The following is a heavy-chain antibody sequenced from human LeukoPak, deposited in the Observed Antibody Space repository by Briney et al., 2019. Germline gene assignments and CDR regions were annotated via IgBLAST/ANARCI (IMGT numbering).Heavy chain of an antibody. D-gene: IGHD4-17*01. CDR2: IYYSGST. Sequence: SEALSLTCSVSGDSISNYYWNWIRQAPGKGLEWIGYIYYSGSTNYNPSLKSRVTISVDTSKNQFSLKLRSVTAADTAVYYCARDKGDYGDYYWFDPWGQGTLVTVSS. J-gene: IGHJ5*02. CDR1: GDSISNYY. V-gene: IGHV4-59*01. CDR3: ARDKGDYGDYYWFDP.